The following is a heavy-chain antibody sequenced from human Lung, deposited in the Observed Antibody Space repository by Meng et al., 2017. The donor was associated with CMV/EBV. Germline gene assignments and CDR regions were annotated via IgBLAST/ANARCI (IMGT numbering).Heavy chain of an antibody. CDR3: ARDGDTGVESHDAFDM. V-gene: IGHV3-30-3*01. CDR2: ISYDGSNK. J-gene: IGHJ3*02. Sequence: AGSLSLXXADSGFTISSYAMHWVRQAPGKGLGRVAVISYDGSNKSYAASVKGRFTISRDNSKNTLYLQMNSLRVEDTAVYYCARDGDTGVESHDAFDMWGQGTXVTVSS. CDR1: GFTISSYA. D-gene: IGHD1-1*01.